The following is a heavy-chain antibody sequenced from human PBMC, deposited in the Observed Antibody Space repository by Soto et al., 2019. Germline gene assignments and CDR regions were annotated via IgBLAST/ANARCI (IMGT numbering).Heavy chain of an antibody. Sequence: SETLSLTCTVSGGSVSSGSYYWSWIRQPPGKGLEWIGYIYYSGSTNYNPSLKSRVTISVDTSKNQFSLKLSSVTAADTAVYYCARGIEGWYQGRYYYGMDVWGQGATVTVSS. CDR1: GGSVSSGSYY. CDR3: ARGIEGWYQGRYYYGMDV. D-gene: IGHD6-19*01. J-gene: IGHJ6*02. V-gene: IGHV4-61*01. CDR2: IYYSGST.